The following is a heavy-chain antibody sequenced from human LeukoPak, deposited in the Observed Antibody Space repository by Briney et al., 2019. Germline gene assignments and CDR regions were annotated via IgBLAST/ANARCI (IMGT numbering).Heavy chain of an antibody. CDR2: INHSGST. CDR3: ASLNCDILTGFCL. Sequence: PSETLSLTCAVYGGSFSGYYWSWIRQPPGKGLEWIGEINHSGSTNYNPSLKSRVTISVDKSKNQFSLKLSSVTAADTAVYYCASLNCDILTGFCLWGQGTLVTVSS. D-gene: IGHD3-9*01. CDR1: GGSFSGYY. J-gene: IGHJ4*02. V-gene: IGHV4-34*01.